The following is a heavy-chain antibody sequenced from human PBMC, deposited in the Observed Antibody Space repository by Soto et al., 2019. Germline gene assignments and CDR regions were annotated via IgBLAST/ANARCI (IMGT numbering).Heavy chain of an antibody. CDR1: GFTFSSYA. CDR2: ISGSGGST. J-gene: IGHJ4*02. V-gene: IGHV3-23*01. Sequence: EVQLLESGGGLVQPGGSLRLSCAASGFTFSSYAMSWVRQAPGKGLEWVSAISGSGGSTYYADAVKGRFTISRDNSKNTLYLQMNSLRAEDTAVYYCAKDGVAPYYYASIWGQGTLVTVSS. CDR3: AKDGVAPYYYASI. D-gene: IGHD3-10*01.